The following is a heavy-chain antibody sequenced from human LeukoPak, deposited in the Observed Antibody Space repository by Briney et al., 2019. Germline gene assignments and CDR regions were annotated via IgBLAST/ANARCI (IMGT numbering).Heavy chain of an antibody. Sequence: PGGSLRLSCAASGFTVSSNYMSWVRQAPGKGLDGVSVIYIGGSTYYADSVKGRFTISRDNSKNTLYLQMNSLRAEDTAVYYCARGLSIAAAGPSFDYWGQGTLVTVSS. V-gene: IGHV3-66*01. CDR2: IYIGGST. CDR1: GFTVSSNY. J-gene: IGHJ4*02. CDR3: ARGLSIAAAGPSFDY. D-gene: IGHD6-13*01.